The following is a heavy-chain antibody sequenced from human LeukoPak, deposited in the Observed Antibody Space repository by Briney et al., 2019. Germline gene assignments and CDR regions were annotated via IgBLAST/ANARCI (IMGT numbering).Heavy chain of an antibody. J-gene: IGHJ1*01. CDR1: GFTFSDYS. Sequence: GGSLRLSCAASGFTFSDYSMNWVRQAPGKGLEWVSSISSSSAYIYYADSGKGRFTVSRDNAENSLSLQMDSLRAEDSAIVHCARGPRNSSSYQYFQHWGQGTLVTVSA. CDR3: ARGPRNSSSYQYFQH. V-gene: IGHV3-21*01. D-gene: IGHD6-13*01. CDR2: ISSSSAYI.